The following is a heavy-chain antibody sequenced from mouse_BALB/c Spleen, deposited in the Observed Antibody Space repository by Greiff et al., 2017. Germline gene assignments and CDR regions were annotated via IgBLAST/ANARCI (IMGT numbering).Heavy chain of an antibody. CDR1: GYSITSDYA. D-gene: IGHD2-2*01. Sequence: EVKLVESGPGLVKPSQSLSLTCTVTGYSITSDYAWNWIRQFPGNKLEWMGYISYSGSTSYNPSLKSRISITRDTSKNQFFLQLNSVTTEDTATYYCASIYYGYDGYWYFDVWGAGTTVTVSS. J-gene: IGHJ1*01. CDR3: ASIYYGYDGYWYFDV. V-gene: IGHV3-2*02. CDR2: ISYSGST.